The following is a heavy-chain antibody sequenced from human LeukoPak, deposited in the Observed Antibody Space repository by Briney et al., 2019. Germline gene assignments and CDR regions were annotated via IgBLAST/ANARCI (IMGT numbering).Heavy chain of an antibody. CDR3: VKGYCSGDSCYWYFDL. D-gene: IGHD2-15*01. V-gene: IGHV3-64D*06. J-gene: IGHJ2*01. CDR1: GFTFSSYA. CDR2: ITSNGGST. Sequence: GGSLRLSCSASGFTFSSYAMHWVRQAPGKGLEYVSAITSNGGSTYYADSVKGRFTISRDNSKNTLYLQMSSLRAEDTAVYYCVKGYCSGDSCYWYFDLWAVAPRSLSPQ.